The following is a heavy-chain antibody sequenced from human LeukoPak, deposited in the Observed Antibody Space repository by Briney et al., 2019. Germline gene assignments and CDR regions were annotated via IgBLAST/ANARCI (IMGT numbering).Heavy chain of an antibody. Sequence: ASVKVSCKASGGTFSSYAISWVRQAPGQGLEWLGGIIPIFGTANYAQKFQGRVTITADESTSTAYMELSSLRSEDTAVYYCATRALDSSGWIFDYWGQGTLVTVSS. CDR2: IIPIFGTA. J-gene: IGHJ4*02. D-gene: IGHD6-19*01. CDR3: ATRALDSSGWIFDY. V-gene: IGHV1-69*13. CDR1: GGTFSSYA.